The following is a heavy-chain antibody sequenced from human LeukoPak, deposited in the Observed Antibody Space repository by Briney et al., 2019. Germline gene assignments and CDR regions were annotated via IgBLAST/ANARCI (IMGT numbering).Heavy chain of an antibody. CDR3: VRFGVNYDMDV. CDR1: GGSISGYY. V-gene: IGHV4-59*01. J-gene: IGHJ6*02. D-gene: IGHD3-16*01. CDR2: THYSGRA. Sequence: SETLSLTCSVSGGSISGYYWTWVRQPPGKRLEWIGQTHYSGRADYNPSLKSRITMSVDTSRNQISLKLSSVTAADTAIYYCVRFGVNYDMDVWGQGTTVTVFS.